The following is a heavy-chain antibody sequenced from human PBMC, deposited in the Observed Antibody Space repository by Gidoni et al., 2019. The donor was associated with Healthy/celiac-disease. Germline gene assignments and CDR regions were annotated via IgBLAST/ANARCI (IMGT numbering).Heavy chain of an antibody. CDR3: ARDRSRQVRGPPDY. CDR1: GFTFSSYA. CDR2: ISSNGGST. Sequence: EVQLVESGGGLVQPGGSLRLSCAASGFTFSSYAMHWVRQAPGKGLEYVSAISSNGGSTYYANSVKGRFTISRDNSKNTLYLQMGSLRAEDMAVYYCARDRSRQVRGPPDYWGQGTLVTVSS. D-gene: IGHD3-10*01. J-gene: IGHJ4*02. V-gene: IGHV3-64*01.